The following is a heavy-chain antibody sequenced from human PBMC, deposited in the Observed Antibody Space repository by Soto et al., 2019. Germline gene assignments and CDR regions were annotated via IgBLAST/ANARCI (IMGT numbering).Heavy chain of an antibody. CDR1: GFNFSDYY. J-gene: IGHJ4*02. CDR2: ISSSSSYT. D-gene: IGHD5-18*01. V-gene: IGHV3-11*06. CDR3: QRDIQQWNNFDY. Sequence: GGSLRLSSAASGFNFSDYYMSWIRQAPGKGLEWVSYISSSSSYTNYADSVKGRFTISRENAQNSLDLQMNSRRAEGTAVYYGQRDIQQWNNFDYWGQRTLVTVSS.